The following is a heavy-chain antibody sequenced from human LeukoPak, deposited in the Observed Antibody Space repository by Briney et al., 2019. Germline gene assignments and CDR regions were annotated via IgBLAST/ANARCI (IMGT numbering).Heavy chain of an antibody. CDR1: GFTFSSYA. D-gene: IGHD3-3*01. Sequence: GGSLRLSCAASGFTFSSYAMGWVRQAPGKGLEWVSAISGSGGSTYYADSVKGRFTISRDNSKNTLYLQMNSLRAEDTAVYYCAKAFWSGSIYYFDYWGQGTLVTVSS. CDR2: ISGSGGST. J-gene: IGHJ4*02. CDR3: AKAFWSGSIYYFDY. V-gene: IGHV3-23*01.